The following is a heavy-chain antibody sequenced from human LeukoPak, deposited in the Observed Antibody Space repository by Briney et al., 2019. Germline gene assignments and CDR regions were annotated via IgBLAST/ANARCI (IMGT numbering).Heavy chain of an antibody. D-gene: IGHD3-10*01. Sequence: GRSLRLSCAASGFTFDDYAMHWVRQAPGKGLEWVSGISGNSGSIGYADSVKGRFTISRDNAKDSLYLQMNSLRAEDTALYYCAKGIVRGLLLWFGDLTFDYWGQGTLVTVSS. CDR3: AKGIVRGLLLWFGDLTFDY. CDR1: GFTFDDYA. V-gene: IGHV3-9*01. J-gene: IGHJ4*02. CDR2: ISGNSGSI.